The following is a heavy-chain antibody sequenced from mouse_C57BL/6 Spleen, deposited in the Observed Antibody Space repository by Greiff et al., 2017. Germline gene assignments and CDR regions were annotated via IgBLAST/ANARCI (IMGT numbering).Heavy chain of an antibody. D-gene: IGHD2-4*01. CDR2: ISNLAYSI. V-gene: IGHV5-15*01. Sequence: EVKLLESGGGLVQPGGSLKLSCAASGFTFSDYGMAWVRQAPRQGPEWVAFISNLAYSIYYADTVTGRFPISRENAKNTLYLERSSLRSEDTAMYYCARGEDYDEGLFAYWGQGTLVTVSA. CDR3: ARGEDYDEGLFAY. J-gene: IGHJ3*01. CDR1: GFTFSDYG.